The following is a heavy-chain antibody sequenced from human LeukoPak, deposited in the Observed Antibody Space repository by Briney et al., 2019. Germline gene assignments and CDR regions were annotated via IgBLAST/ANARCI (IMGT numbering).Heavy chain of an antibody. J-gene: IGHJ3*01. CDR3: AREGEYYSESGNLVDASDV. D-gene: IGHD3-10*01. V-gene: IGHV1-2*02. CDR2: INPNSGGT. CDR1: GYTFTGYY. Sequence: ASVKVSCKASGYTFTGYYMHWVRQAPGQGLEWTGWINPNSGGTNYAQKFQGRVTMTRDTSISTAYMELSRLRSDDTAMYYCAREGEYYSESGNLVDASDVWGQGTMVTVSA.